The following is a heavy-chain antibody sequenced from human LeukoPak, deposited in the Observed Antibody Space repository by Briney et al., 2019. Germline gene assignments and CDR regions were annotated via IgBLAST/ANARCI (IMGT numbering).Heavy chain of an antibody. Sequence: SGGSLRLSCAASGFTFSSYAMHWVRQAPGKGLEWVAVISYDGSNKYYADSVKGRFTISRDNSKNTLYLQMNSLRAEDTAVYYCAKTLVQQWLEWYFDYWGQGTLVTVSS. D-gene: IGHD6-19*01. V-gene: IGHV3-30-3*02. CDR1: GFTFSSYA. CDR3: AKTLVQQWLEWYFDY. J-gene: IGHJ4*02. CDR2: ISYDGSNK.